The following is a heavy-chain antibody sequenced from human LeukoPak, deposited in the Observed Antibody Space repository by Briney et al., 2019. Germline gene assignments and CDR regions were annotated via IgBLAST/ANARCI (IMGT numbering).Heavy chain of an antibody. CDR1: GFTFSSYW. CDR3: TTIRPGY. J-gene: IGHJ4*02. V-gene: IGHV3-74*01. D-gene: IGHD5-12*01. Sequence: GGSLSLSCAASGFTFSSYWIHWVRHVPGKGLVWVSRIKDGGTTTDYADSVKGRFTISRDDAKNTLYLQMNSLRAEDTAVYYCTTIRPGYWGQGTLVTVSP. CDR2: IKDGGTTT.